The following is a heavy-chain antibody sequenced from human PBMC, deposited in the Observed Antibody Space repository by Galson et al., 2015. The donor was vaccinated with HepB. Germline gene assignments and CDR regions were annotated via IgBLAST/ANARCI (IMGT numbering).Heavy chain of an antibody. D-gene: IGHD2/OR15-2a*01. Sequence: SVKVSCKASGYTFTNYHMHWVRQAPGQGPEWMGIINPGSGSTSYAQKFQGRVTMTRDTSTSTVYMDLSSLRSEDTAVYYCARGRILLYNWFDPWGQGTLVTVSS. V-gene: IGHV1-46*03. J-gene: IGHJ5*02. CDR3: ARGRILLYNWFDP. CDR2: INPGSGST. CDR1: GYTFTNYH.